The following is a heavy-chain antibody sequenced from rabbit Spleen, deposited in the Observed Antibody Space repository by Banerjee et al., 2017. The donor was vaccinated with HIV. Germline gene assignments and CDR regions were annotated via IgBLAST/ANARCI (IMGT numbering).Heavy chain of an antibody. V-gene: IGHV1S40*01. Sequence: QSLEESGGDLVKPGASLTLPCTASGVSFSFSSYMCWVRQAPGKGLEWIACIDTGSSDCTYFATWAKGRFTISKASSTTVTLQMTRLTAADTATYFCARDTASSFSSYGMDLWGPGTLVTVS. CDR2: IDTGSSDCT. CDR3: ARDTASSFSSYGMDL. J-gene: IGHJ6*01. D-gene: IGHD8-1*01. CDR1: GVSFSFSSY.